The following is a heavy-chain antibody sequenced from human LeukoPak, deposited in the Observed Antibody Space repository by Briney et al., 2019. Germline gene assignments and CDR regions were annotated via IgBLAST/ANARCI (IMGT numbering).Heavy chain of an antibody. CDR1: GFTFIDYW. J-gene: IGHJ5*02. CDR3: ARDRPHNWLDR. Sequence: GGSLRLSCAVSGFTFIDYWMHWVRQAPGKPLVWVSRIDNDGSDPIYADSVKGRFTVSRDNAKNTLYLQLNSLRAEDTAVYYCARDRPHNWLDRWGQGTLVTVSS. CDR2: IDNDGSDP. V-gene: IGHV3-74*01.